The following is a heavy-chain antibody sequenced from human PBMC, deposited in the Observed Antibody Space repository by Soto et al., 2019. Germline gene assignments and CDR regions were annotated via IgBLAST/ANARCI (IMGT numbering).Heavy chain of an antibody. Sequence: QVQLVQSGAEVRKPGGSVKVSCKASGYTFSAYYMYWVRQTPRHGLEWMGGINTDSGDTHYAQKFQGRFTMTRDTSIGTAYMELTSLTSDDTAVYYCARDPIGGGAPYYFDFWGRGTLVTVSS. V-gene: IGHV1-2*02. CDR2: INTDSGDT. D-gene: IGHD3-16*01. J-gene: IGHJ4*02. CDR3: ARDPIGGGAPYYFDF. CDR1: GYTFSAYY.